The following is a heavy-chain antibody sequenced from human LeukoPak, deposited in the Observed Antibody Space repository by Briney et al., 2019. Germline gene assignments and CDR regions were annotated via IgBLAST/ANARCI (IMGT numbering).Heavy chain of an antibody. CDR2: KNPNSGRT. V-gene: IGHV1-8*01. CDR1: GYTFSSYD. CDR3: ARGPVRTHGMDV. J-gene: IGHJ6*02. Sequence: ASETVSCKASGYTFSSYDINWVRQATGQGLAWMGWKNPNSGRTGFAQKFQGRLTMTTDTSISTAYMELSSLTSEDTAVYYCARGPVRTHGMDVWGQGTTVTVSS.